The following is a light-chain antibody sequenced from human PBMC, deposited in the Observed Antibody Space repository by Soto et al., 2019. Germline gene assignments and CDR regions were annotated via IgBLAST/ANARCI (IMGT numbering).Light chain of an antibody. J-gene: IGKJ1*01. CDR3: QQYNTFWT. V-gene: IGKV1-5*01. CDR1: QSISNW. Sequence: DIQMTQSPSTLSASVGDRVTITCRASQSISNWLAWYQQKPGKAPKLLIYDVSSLESGVPSRFSGSGSGTEFTLTISSLQPDDFATYYCQQYNTFWTFCQGTKVEIK. CDR2: DVS.